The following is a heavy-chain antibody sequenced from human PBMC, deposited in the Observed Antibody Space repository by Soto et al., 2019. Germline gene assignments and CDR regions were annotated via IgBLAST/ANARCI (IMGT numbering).Heavy chain of an antibody. CDR1: GGTFSSYA. V-gene: IGHV1-69*01. Sequence: QVQLVQSGAEVKKPGSSVKVSCKASGGTFSSYAISWVRQAPGQGLEWMGGIIPIFGTANYAQKFKGRVTITADESTSTAYMELSSLRSEDTAVYYCAVPYYGSGSYVDYGMDVWGQGTTVTVSS. CDR2: IIPIFGTA. D-gene: IGHD3-10*01. J-gene: IGHJ6*02. CDR3: AVPYYGSGSYVDYGMDV.